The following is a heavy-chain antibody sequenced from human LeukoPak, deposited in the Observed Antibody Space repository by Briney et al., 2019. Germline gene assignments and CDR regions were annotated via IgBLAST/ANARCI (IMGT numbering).Heavy chain of an antibody. J-gene: IGHJ4*02. Sequence: PSETLSLTCTVSGGSISSYYWSWIRQPAGKGLEWIGRIYTSGSTNYNPSLKSRVTISVDTSKNQFSLKLSSVTAAGTAVYYCAVDLDSSSSFDYWGQGTLVTVSS. D-gene: IGHD6-6*01. CDR3: AVDLDSSSSFDY. CDR1: GGSISSYY. V-gene: IGHV4-4*07. CDR2: IYTSGST.